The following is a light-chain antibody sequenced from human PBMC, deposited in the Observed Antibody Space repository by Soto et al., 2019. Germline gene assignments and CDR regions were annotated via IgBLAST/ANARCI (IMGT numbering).Light chain of an antibody. CDR1: QSVSNNY. CDR3: QQSYSTPFIT. Sequence: IVLTQSPGTLSLSPGERATLSCRASQSVSNNYLAWYQQKPGQAPRLLIYGASNRATGIPDRFSGIESGTDFTLPICRLETDDFSAYYGQQSYSTPFITFCQGTRLEIK. CDR2: GAS. J-gene: IGKJ5*01. V-gene: IGKV3-20*01.